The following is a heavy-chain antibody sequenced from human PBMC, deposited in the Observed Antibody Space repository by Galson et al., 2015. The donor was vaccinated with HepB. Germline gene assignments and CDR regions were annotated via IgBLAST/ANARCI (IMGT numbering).Heavy chain of an antibody. Sequence: SLRLSCAASGFTFSSYWMHWVRQAPGKGLVWVSRINSDGSSTSYADSVKGRFTVSRDIAKNTLYLHMNSLRAEDTAVYYCARDNYGSGSLIDYWGQGTLVTVSS. V-gene: IGHV3-74*01. J-gene: IGHJ4*02. CDR1: GFTFSSYW. CDR3: ARDNYGSGSLIDY. CDR2: INSDGSST. D-gene: IGHD3-10*01.